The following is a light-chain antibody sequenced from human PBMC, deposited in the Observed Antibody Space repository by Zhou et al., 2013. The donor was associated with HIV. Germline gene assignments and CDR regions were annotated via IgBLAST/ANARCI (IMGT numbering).Light chain of an antibody. CDR2: ASS. CDR1: QGISSY. V-gene: IGKV1-9*01. J-gene: IGKJ1*01. CDR3: QQYESYSQT. Sequence: DVQMTQSPSSVSASVGDRVTITCRASQGISSYLAWYQQKPGKAPKLLIYASSTLQSGVPSRFSGSGSGTEFTLTISGLQPDDFATYYCQQYESYSQTFGQGTKVDIK.